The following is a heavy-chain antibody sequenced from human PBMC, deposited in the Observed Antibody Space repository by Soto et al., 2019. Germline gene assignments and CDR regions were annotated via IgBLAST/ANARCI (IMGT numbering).Heavy chain of an antibody. CDR3: AKDPDLGIAAAGTASAFDY. D-gene: IGHD6-13*01. Sequence: GGSLRLSCAASGFTFSSYGMHWVRQAPGKGLEWVAVISYDGSNKYYADSVKGRFTISRDNSKNTLYPQMNSLRAEDTAVYYCAKDPDLGIAAAGTASAFDYWGQGTLVTVSS. J-gene: IGHJ4*02. CDR1: GFTFSSYG. V-gene: IGHV3-30*18. CDR2: ISYDGSNK.